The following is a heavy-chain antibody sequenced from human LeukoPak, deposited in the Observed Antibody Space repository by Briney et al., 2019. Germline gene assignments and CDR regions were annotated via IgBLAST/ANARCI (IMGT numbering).Heavy chain of an antibody. J-gene: IGHJ4*02. Sequence: SETLSLTCTVSGDSVSNDFYYWGWIRQPPGKGLEWVACLSHRGNTWYNPSLESRVTISVDTSKNRFSLNFNSVTAADTALYWCARHNAPRHVGFDFWGQGILVTVSS. CDR2: LSHRGNT. D-gene: IGHD3-10*01. CDR3: ARHNAPRHVGFDF. V-gene: IGHV4-39*01. CDR1: GDSVSNDFYY.